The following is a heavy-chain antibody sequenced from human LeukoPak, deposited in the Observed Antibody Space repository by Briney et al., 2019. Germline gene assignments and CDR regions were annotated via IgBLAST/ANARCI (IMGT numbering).Heavy chain of an antibody. D-gene: IGHD2-2*01. V-gene: IGHV3-23*01. Sequence: GGSLRLSCAASGFTFSTYAMSWVRPAPGKGLEWVSTFSGSGGRTLYADPVKGRFVISRDNSKNTLYLQMNSLRAEDTAAYYCAKVTSSYNYFDYWGQGAPVTVSS. CDR1: GFTFSTYA. J-gene: IGHJ4*02. CDR3: AKVTSSYNYFDY. CDR2: FSGSGGRT.